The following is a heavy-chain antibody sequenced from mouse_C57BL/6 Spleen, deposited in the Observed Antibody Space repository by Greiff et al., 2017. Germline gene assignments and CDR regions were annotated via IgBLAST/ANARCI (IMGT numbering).Heavy chain of an antibody. J-gene: IGHJ3*01. V-gene: IGHV1-39*01. Sequence: QLQESGPELVKPGASVKISCKASGYSFTDSNMNWVKQSNGKSLEWIGVINPNYGTTSYNQKLKAKAPLPVDQSSSTAYMQLNSLTSEGSAVYYCTRGDSSGYWFAYWGQGTLVTVSA. CDR1: GYSFTDSN. D-gene: IGHD3-2*02. CDR2: INPNYGTT. CDR3: TRGDSSGYWFAY.